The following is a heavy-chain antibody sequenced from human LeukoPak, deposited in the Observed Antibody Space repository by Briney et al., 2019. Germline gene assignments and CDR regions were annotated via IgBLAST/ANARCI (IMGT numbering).Heavy chain of an antibody. J-gene: IGHJ5*01. Sequence: PGGSLRLSCGASGFTFSSYEMNWVRQAPGKGLEWVSYISSSGTTIYYTDSVKGRFTISRDNAKNSLYLQMNSLRAEDTAVYYCARGGGYYGSGSYFHKGFDPWGQGTLVTVSS. CDR1: GFTFSSYE. CDR3: ARGGGYYGSGSYFHKGFDP. D-gene: IGHD3-10*01. CDR2: ISSSGTTI. V-gene: IGHV3-48*03.